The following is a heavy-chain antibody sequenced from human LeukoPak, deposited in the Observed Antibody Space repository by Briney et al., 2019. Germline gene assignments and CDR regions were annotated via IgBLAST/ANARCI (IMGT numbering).Heavy chain of an antibody. Sequence: ASVKVSCKASGYTFSRYFIHWVRQAPGQGLEWMGWINTNTGNPTYAQGFTGRFVFSLDTSVSTAYLQISSLKAEDTAVYYCAREGRYSLEAFDIWGQGTMVTVSS. CDR2: INTNTGNP. CDR3: AREGRYSLEAFDI. D-gene: IGHD3-16*02. J-gene: IGHJ3*02. CDR1: GYTFSRYF. V-gene: IGHV7-4-1*02.